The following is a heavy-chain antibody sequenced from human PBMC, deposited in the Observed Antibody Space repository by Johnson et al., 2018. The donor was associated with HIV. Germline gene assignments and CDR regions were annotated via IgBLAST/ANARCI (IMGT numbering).Heavy chain of an antibody. D-gene: IGHD2-8*01. CDR2: I. CDR3: AKQQYCTNGVWCPFNI. Sequence: VQLVESGGGLIQPGGSLRLSCAASGFIFSNAWMSWVRQAPGKGLEWFSIILKGRFTNSRDNAKNDLDLQMHSLRPEDTALYFCAKQQYCTNGVWCPFNIWGQGTTVTVSS. CDR1: GFIFSNAW. V-gene: IGHV3-7*03. J-gene: IGHJ3*02.